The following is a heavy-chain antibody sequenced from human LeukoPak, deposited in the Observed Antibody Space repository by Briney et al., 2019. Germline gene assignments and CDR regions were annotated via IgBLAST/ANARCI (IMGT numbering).Heavy chain of an antibody. Sequence: GGSLRLSCAASGFTFSNYWISWVRQAPGKELEWVANIKEDGSEKYFVDSVKGRFTISRDNAKNTLYLEMNSLRGEDTAVFYCARGRGYTYAHWGQGTLVTVSS. CDR3: ARGRGYTYAH. J-gene: IGHJ4*02. V-gene: IGHV3-7*01. CDR1: GFTFSNYW. CDR2: IKEDGSEK. D-gene: IGHD5-18*01.